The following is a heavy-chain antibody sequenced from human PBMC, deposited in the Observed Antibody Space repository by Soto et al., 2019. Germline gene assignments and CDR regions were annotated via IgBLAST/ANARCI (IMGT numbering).Heavy chain of an antibody. J-gene: IGHJ4*02. V-gene: IGHV3-21*01. CDR3: ARESEDLTSNFDY. CDR2: ISSTTNYI. Sequence: LRLSCAASGFTFTRYSMNWVRQAPGKGLEWVSSISSTTNYIYYADSMKGRFTVSSDNAKNSVYLEMNSLSAEDTALYYCARESEDLTSNFDYWGQGTLVTVSS. CDR1: GFTFTRYS.